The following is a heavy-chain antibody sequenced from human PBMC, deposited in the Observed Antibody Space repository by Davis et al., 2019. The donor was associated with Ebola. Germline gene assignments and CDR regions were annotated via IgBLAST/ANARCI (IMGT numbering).Heavy chain of an antibody. J-gene: IGHJ4*02. Sequence: PGGSLRLSCAASGFTFSSYGMTWVRQAPGKGLEWVASVDDSGGGTYYAVSVKGRFTVSRDNSKNTLYLQMNSLRAEDTAVYYCARVGDSSSWVVDYWGQGTLVSVS. V-gene: IGHV3-23*01. CDR1: GFTFSSYG. D-gene: IGHD6-6*01. CDR3: ARVGDSSSWVVDY. CDR2: VDDSGGGT.